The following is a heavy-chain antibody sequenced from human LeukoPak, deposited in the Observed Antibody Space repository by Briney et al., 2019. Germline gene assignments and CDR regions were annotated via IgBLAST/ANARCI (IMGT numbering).Heavy chain of an antibody. J-gene: IGHJ4*02. CDR2: INHSGST. V-gene: IGHV4-34*01. D-gene: IGHD2-2*01. CDR3: ARQKRIKYCSSTSCYVFDY. Sequence: PSETLSLTCAVYGGSFSGYYWSWIRQPPGKGLEWIGEINHSGSTNYNPSLKSRVTISVDTSKNQFSLKLSSVTAADTAVYYCARQKRIKYCSSTSCYVFDYWGQGTLVTVSS. CDR1: GGSFSGYY.